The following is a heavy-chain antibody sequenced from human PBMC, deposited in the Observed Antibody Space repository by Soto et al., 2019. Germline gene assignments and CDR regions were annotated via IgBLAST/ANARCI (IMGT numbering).Heavy chain of an antibody. J-gene: IGHJ1*01. Sequence: SETLSLTCTISGGSISVDYWSWIRQSPGQGLEWIGYIYDSGSPYYNPSLKTRVTISADTSKNQISLKLTSATAADTAVYFCARGVESSPPRYWGRGTLVTVSS. D-gene: IGHD3-9*01. V-gene: IGHV4-59*01. CDR3: ARGVESSPPRY. CDR2: IYDSGSP. CDR1: GGSISVDY.